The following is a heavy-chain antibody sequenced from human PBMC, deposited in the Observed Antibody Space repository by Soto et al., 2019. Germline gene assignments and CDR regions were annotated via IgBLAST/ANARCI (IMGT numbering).Heavy chain of an antibody. CDR3: AQSLVATGTGDFQH. CDR1: GFTFSSYG. V-gene: IGHV3-30*18. Sequence: QVQLVESGGGVVQPGRSLRLSCAASGFTFSSYGMHWVRQAPGKGLEWVAVISYDGSNKYYVDSVKGRFTISRDNSKNTLYLQMDSLSAEDAAVYYCAQSLVATGTGDFQHWGQGTLVTVSP. J-gene: IGHJ1*01. D-gene: IGHD5-12*01. CDR2: ISYDGSNK.